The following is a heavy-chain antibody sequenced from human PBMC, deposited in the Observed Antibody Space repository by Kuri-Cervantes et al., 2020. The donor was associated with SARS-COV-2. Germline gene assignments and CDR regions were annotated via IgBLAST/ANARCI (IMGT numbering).Heavy chain of an antibody. CDR2: IYGSGERT. V-gene: IGHV3-23*01. Sequence: GGSLRLSCTASGFDFKIYAMSRVRQAPGKGLEWVSSIYGSGERTYYADSVKGRFTVSRDNLRNTLYLEMNSLRAEDTALYFCAKDGYNWGDYFDYWGQGTLVTVSS. CDR3: AKDGYNWGDYFDY. D-gene: IGHD1-1*01. J-gene: IGHJ4*02. CDR1: GFDFKIYA.